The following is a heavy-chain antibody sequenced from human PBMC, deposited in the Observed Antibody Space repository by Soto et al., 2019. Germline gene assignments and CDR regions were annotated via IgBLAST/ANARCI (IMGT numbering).Heavy chain of an antibody. CDR3: ARDHRPSYSNHYYYYGMDV. CDR1: GGSISSGGYY. Sequence: SETLSLTCTVSGGSISSGGYYWSWIRQHPGKGLEWIGYIYYSGSTYYNPSLKSRVTISVDTSKNQFSLKLRSVTAADTAVYYCARDHRPSYSNHYYYYGMDVWGQGTTVTVSS. D-gene: IGHD4-4*01. J-gene: IGHJ6*02. CDR2: IYYSGST. V-gene: IGHV4-31*03.